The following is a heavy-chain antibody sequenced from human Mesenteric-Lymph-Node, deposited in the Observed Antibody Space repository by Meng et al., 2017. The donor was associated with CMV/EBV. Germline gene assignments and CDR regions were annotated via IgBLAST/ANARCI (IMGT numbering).Heavy chain of an antibody. D-gene: IGHD1-1*01. CDR2: ISAYNGNT. Sequence: ASVKVSCKASGGSFSDYGINWVRQAPGQGLEWMGWISAYNGNTNYAQKLQGRVTMTTDTSTSTAYMELRSLRSDDTAVYYCASSPGTTGTRFDYWGQGTLVTVSS. J-gene: IGHJ4*02. CDR3: ASSPGTTGTRFDY. V-gene: IGHV1-18*04. CDR1: GGSFSDYG.